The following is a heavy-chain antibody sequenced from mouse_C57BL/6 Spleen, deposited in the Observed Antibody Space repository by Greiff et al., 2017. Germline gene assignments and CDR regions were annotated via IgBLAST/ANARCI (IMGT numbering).Heavy chain of an antibody. CDR3: ARFPHYYDYGGGSAMDY. CDR2: IYPGDGDT. J-gene: IGHJ4*01. Sequence: QVQLQQSGAELVKPGASVKISCKASGYAFSSYWMNWVKQRPGKGLEWIGQIYPGDGDTNYNGKFKGKATLTADKSSSTAYMQLSSLTSEDSAVYFFARFPHYYDYGGGSAMDYRGQGTSVTVSS. CDR1: GYAFSSYW. V-gene: IGHV1-80*01. D-gene: IGHD2-4*01.